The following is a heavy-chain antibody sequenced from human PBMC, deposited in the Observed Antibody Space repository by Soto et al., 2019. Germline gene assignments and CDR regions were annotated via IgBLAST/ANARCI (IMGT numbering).Heavy chain of an antibody. V-gene: IGHV1-69*01. CDR1: GGTFSSYA. J-gene: IGHJ5*02. CDR3: ARSGGSGSYFGSWFDP. D-gene: IGHD3-10*01. CDR2: IIPIFGTA. Sequence: QVQLVQSGAEVKKPGSSVKVSCKASGGTFSSYAISWVRQAPGQGLEWMGGIIPIFGTADYAQKFQGRVTITADESTSTAYMELSSLRSEDTAVYYCARSGGSGSYFGSWFDPWGQGTLVTVSS.